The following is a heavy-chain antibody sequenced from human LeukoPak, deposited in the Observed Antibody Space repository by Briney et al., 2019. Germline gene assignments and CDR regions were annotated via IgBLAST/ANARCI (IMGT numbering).Heavy chain of an antibody. D-gene: IGHD2/OR15-2a*01. CDR1: GFSSSSYW. V-gene: IGHV3-74*03. J-gene: IGHJ4*02. CDR3: ARVSFCPRCHFDY. Sequence: GGSLRLSCAASGFSSSSYWMHWVRQAPGKGLVWVARISPDGSSALSADSVRGRFTISGDNADNTLYLQLNSLRAEDTAVYYCARVSFCPRCHFDYWGQGTLVTVSS. CDR2: ISPDGSSA.